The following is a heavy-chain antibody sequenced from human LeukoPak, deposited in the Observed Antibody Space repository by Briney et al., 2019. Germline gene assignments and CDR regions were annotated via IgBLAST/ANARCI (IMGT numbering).Heavy chain of an antibody. CDR3: ARGKYYDSWSGHRYYYMDV. V-gene: IGHV1-18*01. CDR1: GYSFNSYDTYG. J-gene: IGHJ6*03. D-gene: IGHD3-3*01. Sequence: GASVKVSCKASGYSFNSYDTYGISWVRQAPGQGLEWMGWISAYNGDTEYAQKFQGRVTMTTDTSTNTAYMELRSLRSEDTAVYYCARGKYYDSWSGHRYYYMDVWGKGTTVTVSS. CDR2: ISAYNGDT.